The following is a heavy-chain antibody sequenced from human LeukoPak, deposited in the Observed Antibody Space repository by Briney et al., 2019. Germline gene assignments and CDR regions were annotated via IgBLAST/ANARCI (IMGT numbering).Heavy chain of an antibody. CDR2: INHSGST. CDR3: ARSFSSSWYIGKYYFDY. V-gene: IGHV4-34*01. J-gene: IGHJ4*02. Sequence: SETLSLTCAVYGGSFSGYNWSWIRQPPGKGLEWIGEINHSGSTNYNPSLKSRVTISVDTSKNQFSLKLSSVTAADTAVYYCARSFSSSWYIGKYYFDYWGQGTLVTVSS. D-gene: IGHD6-13*01. CDR1: GGSFSGYN.